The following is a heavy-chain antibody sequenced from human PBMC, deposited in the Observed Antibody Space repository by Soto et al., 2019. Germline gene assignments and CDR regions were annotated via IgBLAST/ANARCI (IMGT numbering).Heavy chain of an antibody. CDR3: ARLGPTYYYDSSGYYSWFDP. V-gene: IGHV3-48*03. CDR1: GFTFSSYE. D-gene: IGHD3-22*01. J-gene: IGHJ5*02. Sequence: GGSLRLSCAASGFTFSSYEMNWVRQAPGKGLEWVSYISSSGSTIYYADSVKGRFTISRDNAKNSLYLQMNSLRAEDTAVYYCARLGPTYYYDSSGYYSWFDPWGQGTLVTVSS. CDR2: ISSSGSTI.